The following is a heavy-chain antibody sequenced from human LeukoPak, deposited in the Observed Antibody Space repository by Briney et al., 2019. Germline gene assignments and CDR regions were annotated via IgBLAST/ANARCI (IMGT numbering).Heavy chain of an antibody. J-gene: IGHJ5*02. Sequence: GASVKVSCKASGYTFTNYDVNWVRQATAQGLEWMGWMNPNSGNTGYAQKFQGRVTMTRNTSIGTAYMELSSLRSEDTAVYYCARVYYYDSSGSPNWFDPWGQGTLVTVSS. D-gene: IGHD3-22*01. CDR3: ARVYYYDSSGSPNWFDP. CDR1: GYTFTNYD. V-gene: IGHV1-8*01. CDR2: MNPNSGNT.